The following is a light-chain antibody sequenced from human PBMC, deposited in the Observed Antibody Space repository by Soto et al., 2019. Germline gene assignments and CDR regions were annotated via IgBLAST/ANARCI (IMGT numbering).Light chain of an antibody. V-gene: IGLV1-44*01. J-gene: IGLJ2*01. CDR1: SSNIGSNT. CDR3: AAGDDSLNGPL. CDR2: SNN. Sequence: QSVLTQPPSASGTPGQRVTISCSGSSSNIGSNTVNWYQQLPGTAPKLLIYSNNQRPSGVPDRFSCSKSGTSASLAISGLQSEDEADYYCAAGDDSLNGPLFGGGTKLTVL.